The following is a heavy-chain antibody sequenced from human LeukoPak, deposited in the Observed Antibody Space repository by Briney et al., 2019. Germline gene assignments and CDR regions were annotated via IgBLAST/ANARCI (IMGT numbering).Heavy chain of an antibody. CDR3: ARVRGPTLKTCYMDV. CDR2: ISVRSSTI. J-gene: IGHJ6*03. CDR1: GFTFTEYS. V-gene: IGHV3-48*04. D-gene: IGHD3-10*01. Sequence: SGGSLRLCWAASGFTFTEYSIIWVRQAPGKGLEWVSFISDISVRSSTIHYADSVKGRFTISRDNAERSVYLQMNSLRADDTAVYYCARVRGPTLKTCYMDVWGTGTTVTVSS.